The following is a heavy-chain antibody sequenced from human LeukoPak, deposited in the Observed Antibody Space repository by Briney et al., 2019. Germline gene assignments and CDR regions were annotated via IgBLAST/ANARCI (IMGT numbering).Heavy chain of an antibody. Sequence: SETLSLTCTVSGGSISSGDYYWSWIRQPPGKGLEWIGYIYYSGSTYYNPSLKSRVTISVDTSKNQFSLRLSSVTAADTAVYYCARDRRYSSLLFDYWGQGTLVTVSS. CDR1: GGSISSGDYY. J-gene: IGHJ4*02. CDR3: ARDRRYSSLLFDY. V-gene: IGHV4-30-4*08. CDR2: IYYSGST. D-gene: IGHD6-13*01.